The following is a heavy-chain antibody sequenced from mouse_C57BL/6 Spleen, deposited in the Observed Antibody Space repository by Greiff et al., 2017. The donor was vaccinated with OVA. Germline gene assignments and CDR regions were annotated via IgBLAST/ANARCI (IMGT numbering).Heavy chain of an antibody. J-gene: IGHJ4*01. CDR1: GFTFSDYG. V-gene: IGHV5-17*01. Sequence: DVKLVESGGGLVKPGGSLKLSCAASGFTFSDYGMHWVRQAPEKGLEWVAYISSGSSTIYYADTVKGRFTISRDNAKNTLFLQMTSLRSEDTAMDYCAKYGSSYYAMDYWGQGTSVTVSS. CDR3: AKYGSSYYAMDY. D-gene: IGHD1-1*01. CDR2: ISSGSSTI.